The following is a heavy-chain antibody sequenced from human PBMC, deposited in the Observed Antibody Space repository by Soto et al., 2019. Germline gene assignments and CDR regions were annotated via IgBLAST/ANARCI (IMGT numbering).Heavy chain of an antibody. D-gene: IGHD2-2*01. Sequence: GGSLRLSCAASGFTFSDYYMSWIRQAPGKGLEWVSYISSSGSTIYYADSVKGRFTISRDNAKNSLYLQMNSLRAEDTAVYYCARAPPSHCSSTSCYGWYYYYMDVWGKGTTVTVSS. V-gene: IGHV3-11*01. CDR2: ISSSGSTI. J-gene: IGHJ6*03. CDR1: GFTFSDYY. CDR3: ARAPPSHCSSTSCYGWYYYYMDV.